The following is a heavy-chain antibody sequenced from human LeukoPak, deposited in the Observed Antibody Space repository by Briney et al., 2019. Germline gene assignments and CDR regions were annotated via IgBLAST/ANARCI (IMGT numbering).Heavy chain of an antibody. J-gene: IGHJ5*02. D-gene: IGHD3-10*01. Sequence: PSETLSLTCAVYGGSFSGYYWSWIRQPPGKGLEWIGYIYHSGSTYYNPSLKSRVTMSVDTSKNQFSLKLSSVTAADTAVYYCARVSYYGSGSYGRSWFDPWGQGTLVTVSS. CDR2: IYHSGST. CDR3: ARVSYYGSGSYGRSWFDP. CDR1: GGSFSGYY. V-gene: IGHV4-34*01.